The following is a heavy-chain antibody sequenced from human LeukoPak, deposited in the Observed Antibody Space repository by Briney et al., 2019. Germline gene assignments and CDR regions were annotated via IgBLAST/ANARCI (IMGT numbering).Heavy chain of an antibody. CDR1: GGSFSGYY. Sequence: SETLSLTCVVYGGSFSGYYWSWIRQPPGKGLEWIGEINHSGTTNYNPSLKSRVTISVDTSKNQFSLKLTSVTAADTAVYYCARGGLANYFNYWGQGTLVPVSS. D-gene: IGHD3/OR15-3a*01. J-gene: IGHJ4*02. CDR3: ARGGLANYFNY. CDR2: INHSGTT. V-gene: IGHV4-34*01.